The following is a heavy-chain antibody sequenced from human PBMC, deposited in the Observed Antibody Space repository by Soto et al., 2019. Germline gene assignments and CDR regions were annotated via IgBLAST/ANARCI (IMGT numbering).Heavy chain of an antibody. CDR3: ARVGTANPDRPFDY. J-gene: IGHJ4*02. CDR1: GYTFTGYY. V-gene: IGHV1-2*04. CDR2: INPNSGGT. Sequence: ASVKVSCKASGYTFTGYYMHWVRQAPGQGLEWMGWINPNSGGTNYAQKFQGWVTMTRDTSISTAYMELSRLRSDDTAVYYCARVGTANPDRPFDYWGQGTLVTVSS. D-gene: IGHD6-25*01.